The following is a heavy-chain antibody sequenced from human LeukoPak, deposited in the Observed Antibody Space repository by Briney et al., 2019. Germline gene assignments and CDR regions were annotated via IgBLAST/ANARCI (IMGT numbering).Heavy chain of an antibody. CDR1: GFTFSNAW. Sequence: GSLRLSCAASGFTFSNAWMSWVRRAPGKGLEWIGYIYHSGSTYYNPSLKSRVTISVDRSKNQFSLKLSSVTAADTAVYYCARDSFRSMGYWGQGTLVTVSS. D-gene: IGHD2-8*01. V-gene: IGHV4-4*02. CDR3: ARDSFRSMGY. CDR2: IYHSGST. J-gene: IGHJ4*02.